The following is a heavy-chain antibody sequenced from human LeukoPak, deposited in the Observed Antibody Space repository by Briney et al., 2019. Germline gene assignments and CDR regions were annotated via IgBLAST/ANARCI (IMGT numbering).Heavy chain of an antibody. J-gene: IGHJ3*01. D-gene: IGHD1-14*01. Sequence: GGSLRLSCAASGFTLSTSYMNWVRQAPGEGLECVSAMSSVGIALYTDSVKRRFTVSRDNSRNILYLQMDRLGAEDTALYYCARDRVPEFWGQGTMVTVSS. CDR1: GFTLSTSY. CDR3: ARDRVPEF. V-gene: IGHV3-53*01. CDR2: MSSVGIA.